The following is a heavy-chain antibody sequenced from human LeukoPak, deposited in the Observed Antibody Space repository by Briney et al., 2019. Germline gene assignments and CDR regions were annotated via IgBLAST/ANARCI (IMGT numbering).Heavy chain of an antibody. CDR2: IIPIFGTA. CDR1: GGTFSSYA. V-gene: IGHV1-69*05. CDR3: ARSPGLRNWFDP. J-gene: IGHJ5*02. Sequence: GASVKVSCKASGGTFSSYAISWVRQAPGQGLEWMGGIIPIFGTANYAQKFQGRVTITTDESTSTAYMELSSLRSEDTAVYYCARSPGLRNWFDPWGQGTLVTVSS.